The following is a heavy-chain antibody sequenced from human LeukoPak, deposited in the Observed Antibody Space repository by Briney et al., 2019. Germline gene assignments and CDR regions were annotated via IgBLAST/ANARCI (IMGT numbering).Heavy chain of an antibody. CDR2: INHSGST. CDR3: ARAVGYCSGGSCSLDY. CDR1: GGSFSGYY. V-gene: IGHV4-34*01. Sequence: SETLSLTCAVYGGSFSGYYWSWIRQPPGKGLEWMGEINHSGSTNYSPSLKSRVTISVDTSKNQFSLKLNSVTAADTAVYYCARAVGYCSGGSCSLDYWGQGTLVTVSS. D-gene: IGHD2-15*01. J-gene: IGHJ4*02.